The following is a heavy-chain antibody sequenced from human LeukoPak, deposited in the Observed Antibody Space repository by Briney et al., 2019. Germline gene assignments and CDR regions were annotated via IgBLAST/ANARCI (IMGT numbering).Heavy chain of an antibody. V-gene: IGHV6-1*01. J-gene: IGHJ4*02. CDR1: GDSVSSTYGA. Sequence: SQTLSLTCDISGDSVSSTYGARTWIRQSPSRGLEWLGRTYYKSKWYNDYAVSVKSRISINPDTSKNQFSLQLKSVTSEDTAVYYCAREQWRSGWYDYWGQGTLVTVSS. CDR3: AREQWRSGWYDY. CDR2: TYYKSKWYN. D-gene: IGHD6-19*01.